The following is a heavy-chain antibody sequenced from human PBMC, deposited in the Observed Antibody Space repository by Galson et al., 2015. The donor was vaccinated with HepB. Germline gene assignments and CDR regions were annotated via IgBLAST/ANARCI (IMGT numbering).Heavy chain of an antibody. Sequence: VKVSCKVSGYTFTDYYMHWVQQAPGKGLEWMGLVDPEDGETIYAEKFQGRVTITADTSTDTAYMELSSLRSEDTAVYYCATERDREAAGPFDYWGQGTLVTVSS. J-gene: IGHJ4*02. D-gene: IGHD6-13*01. CDR3: ATERDREAAGPFDY. CDR2: VDPEDGET. CDR1: GYTFTDYY. V-gene: IGHV1-69-2*01.